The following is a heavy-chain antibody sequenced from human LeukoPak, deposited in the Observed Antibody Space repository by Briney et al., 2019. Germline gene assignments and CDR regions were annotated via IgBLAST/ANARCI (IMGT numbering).Heavy chain of an antibody. V-gene: IGHV3-23*01. J-gene: IGHJ4*02. CDR1: GFSFSNYG. Sequence: GGSLRLSCAASGFSFSNYGMRWVRQAPGKGLEWVSGVSASGASTYSEDSVKGWFIISRDNSKNTVFLQMNSLRAEDTAVYYCARQHTAWYVDYWGQGILVTVSS. D-gene: IGHD2-21*02. CDR3: ARQHTAWYVDY. CDR2: VSASGAST.